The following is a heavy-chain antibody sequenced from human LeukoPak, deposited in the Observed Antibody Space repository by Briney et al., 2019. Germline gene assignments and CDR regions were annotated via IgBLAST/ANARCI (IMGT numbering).Heavy chain of an antibody. CDR1: GGSFSGYY. V-gene: IGHV4-34*01. CDR3: ARVLRGSGSYYVH. D-gene: IGHD3-10*01. CDR2: INHSGST. Sequence: KSSETLSLTCAVYGGSFSGYYWGWIRQPPGKGLEWIGEINHSGSTNYNPSLKSRVTISVDTSKNQFSLKLSSVTAADTAVYYCARVLRGSGSYYVHWGQGTLVTVSS. J-gene: IGHJ4*02.